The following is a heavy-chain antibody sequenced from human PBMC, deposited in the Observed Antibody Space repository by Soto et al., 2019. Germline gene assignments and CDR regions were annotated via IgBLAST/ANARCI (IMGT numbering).Heavy chain of an antibody. CDR3: ARRDDSEAFDI. D-gene: IGHD5-18*01. CDR1: GLSVSFNY. V-gene: IGHV3-53*01. Sequence: EVQLVESGGGLMQPGGSLRLSCAASGLSVSFNYMTWVLQAPGKGLEWVSIIYRGGGTYYADSAKGRFIISRDDSQNMVYLQINNLRAADTAVYFCARRDDSEAFDIWGQGTLVTVSS. J-gene: IGHJ3*02. CDR2: IYRGGGT.